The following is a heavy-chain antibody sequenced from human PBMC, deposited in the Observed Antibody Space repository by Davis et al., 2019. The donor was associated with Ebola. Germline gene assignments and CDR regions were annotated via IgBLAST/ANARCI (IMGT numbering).Heavy chain of an antibody. CDR2: IYPADSDT. CDR3: TRPYWSGGDDGGDY. Sequence: KVSCKGSGYRFPNSWIGWVRQKPGEGLDWMGTIYPADSDTRYSPSFQGQVTISADKSTNTAYLHWSSLQVSDSAMYYCTRPYWSGGDDGGDYWGRGTLITVSS. J-gene: IGHJ4*02. V-gene: IGHV5-51*01. D-gene: IGHD3-3*01. CDR1: GYRFPNSW.